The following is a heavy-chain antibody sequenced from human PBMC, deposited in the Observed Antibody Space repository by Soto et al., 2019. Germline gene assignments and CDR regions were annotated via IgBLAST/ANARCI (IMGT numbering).Heavy chain of an antibody. CDR2: ISYDGSNK. J-gene: IGHJ4*02. CDR1: GFTFSSYA. D-gene: IGHD5-12*01. V-gene: IGHV3-30-3*01. Sequence: SLRLSCAASGFTFSSYAMHWVRQAPGKGLEWVAVISYDGSNKYYADSVKGRFTISRDNSKNTLYLQMNSLRAEDTAVYYCARNLDGYIFDYWGQGTLVTVSS. CDR3: ARNLDGYIFDY.